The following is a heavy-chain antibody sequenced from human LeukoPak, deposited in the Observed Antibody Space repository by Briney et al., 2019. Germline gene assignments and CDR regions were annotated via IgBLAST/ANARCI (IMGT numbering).Heavy chain of an antibody. J-gene: IGHJ6*02. D-gene: IGHD1-26*01. V-gene: IGHV1-2*02. CDR2: INPNSGGT. CDR1: GYTFTGYY. CDR3: ARDVWELGNMAPYGMDV. Sequence: ASVKVSCKASGYTFTGYYMHWVRQAPGQGLEWMGWINPNSGGTNYAQKFQGRVTMTRDTSISTAYMELSRLRSDDTAVYYCARDVWELGNMAPYGMDVWGQGTTVTVSS.